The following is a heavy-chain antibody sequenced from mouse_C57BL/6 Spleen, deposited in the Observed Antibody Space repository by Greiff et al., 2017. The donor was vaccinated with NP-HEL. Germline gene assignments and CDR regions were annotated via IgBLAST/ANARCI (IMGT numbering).Heavy chain of an antibody. CDR2: IYPGSGNT. CDR1: GYSFTSYY. J-gene: IGHJ1*03. CDR3: ARATTVVSYWYFDV. D-gene: IGHD1-1*01. Sequence: QVQLQQSGPELVKPGASVKISCKASGYSFTSYYIHWVKQRPGQGLEWVGWIYPGSGNTKYNEKFKGKATLTADTSSSTAYMQLSSLTSEDSAVYYCARATTVVSYWYFDVWGTGTTVTVSS. V-gene: IGHV1-66*01.